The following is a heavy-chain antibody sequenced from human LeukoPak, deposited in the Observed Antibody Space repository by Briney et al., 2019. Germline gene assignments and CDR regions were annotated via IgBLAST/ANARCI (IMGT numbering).Heavy chain of an antibody. J-gene: IGHJ6*03. CDR2: IIPIFGTA. D-gene: IGHD3-10*01. Sequence: GASVKVSCKASGGTFSSYAISCVRQAPGQGLEWMGGIIPIFGTANYAQKFQGRVTITTDESTSTAYMELSSLRSEDTAVYYCARRGSDKRGYYYMDVWGKGTTVTVSS. V-gene: IGHV1-69*05. CDR3: ARRGSDKRGYYYMDV. CDR1: GGTFSSYA.